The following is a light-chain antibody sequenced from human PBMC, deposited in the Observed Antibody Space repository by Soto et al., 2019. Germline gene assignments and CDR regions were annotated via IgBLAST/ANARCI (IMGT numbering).Light chain of an antibody. J-gene: IGKJ1*01. CDR3: QQLGT. CDR2: GES. CDR1: QSVSSNY. V-gene: IGKV3-20*01. Sequence: EIVLTQSPGTLSLSPGERATLSSRASQSVSSNYLAWYQQIPGQAPRRLSYGESSRATGIPDRFSGSGSGTDFTLTISRLEPEDFAVYYCQQLGTFGQGTKVEI.